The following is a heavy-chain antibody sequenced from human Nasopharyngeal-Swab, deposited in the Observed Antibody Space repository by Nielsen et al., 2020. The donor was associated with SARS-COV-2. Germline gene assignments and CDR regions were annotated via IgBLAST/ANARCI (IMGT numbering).Heavy chain of an antibody. V-gene: IGHV4-34*01. CDR3: ARTLRGDGDSRGYYYYYMDV. Sequence: WIRQPPGKGLEWIGEINHSGSTNYNPSLKSRVTISVDTSKNQFSLKLSSVTAADTAVYYCARTLRGDGDSRGYYYYYMDVWGKGTTVTVSS. CDR2: INHSGST. D-gene: IGHD4-17*01. J-gene: IGHJ6*03.